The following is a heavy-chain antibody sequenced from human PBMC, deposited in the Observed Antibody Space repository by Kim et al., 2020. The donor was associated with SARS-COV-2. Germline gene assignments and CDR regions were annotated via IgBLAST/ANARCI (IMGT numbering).Heavy chain of an antibody. CDR2: IYSGGST. J-gene: IGHJ5*02. V-gene: IGHV3-66*01. Sequence: GGSLRLSCAASGFTVSSNYMSWVRQAPGKGLEWVSVIYSGGSTYYADSVKGRFTISRDNSKNTLYLQMNSLRAEDTAVYYCAREKSWRLGQQLGDNWFDPGGQGTLVTVSS. D-gene: IGHD6-13*01. CDR1: GFTVSSNY. CDR3: AREKSWRLGQQLGDNWFDP.